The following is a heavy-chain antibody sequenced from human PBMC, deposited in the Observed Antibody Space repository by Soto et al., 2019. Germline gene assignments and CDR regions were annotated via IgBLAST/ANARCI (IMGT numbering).Heavy chain of an antibody. CDR3: ARHGTVAGTQAYYFDY. V-gene: IGHV4-59*08. CDR1: GGSISSYD. J-gene: IGHJ4*01. CDR2: IYYSEST. Sequence: SETLSLTCSVSGGSISSYDSSWIRQPPGKGLECIGYIYYSESTNYNPSLKSRVTISVDTSKNQFSLKLSSVTAADTAVYYCARHGTVAGTQAYYFDYWGQGTLVTVSS. D-gene: IGHD6-19*01.